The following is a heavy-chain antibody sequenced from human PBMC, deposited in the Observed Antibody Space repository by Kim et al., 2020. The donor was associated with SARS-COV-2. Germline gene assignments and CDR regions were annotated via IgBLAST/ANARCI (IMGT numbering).Heavy chain of an antibody. J-gene: IGHJ3*02. CDR3: ARRRGVGDFDI. V-gene: IGHV4-59*13. CDR2: IYYSGNT. CDR1: GGSISSYY. Sequence: SETLSLTCTVSGGSISSYYWSWIRQPPGKGLEWIGYIYYSGNTNYNPSLKSRVTISVDTSKNQFSLKLSSVTAADTAVYYCARRRGVGDFDIWGQGTMVTVSS. D-gene: IGHD3-10*01.